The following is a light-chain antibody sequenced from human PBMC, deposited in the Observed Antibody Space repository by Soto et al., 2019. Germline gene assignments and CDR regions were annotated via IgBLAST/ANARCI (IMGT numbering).Light chain of an antibody. V-gene: IGLV2-8*01. CDR1: SSDVGGYNY. Sequence: QSVLTQPPSASGSPGQSVTISCTGTSSDVGGYNYVSWYQHHPGKAPKLMIYEVSKRPSGVPDRFSGSKSANTASLTVSGLQAEDEADYYCSSYAGSSDYVFGTGTKVTVL. CDR2: EVS. J-gene: IGLJ1*01. CDR3: SSYAGSSDYV.